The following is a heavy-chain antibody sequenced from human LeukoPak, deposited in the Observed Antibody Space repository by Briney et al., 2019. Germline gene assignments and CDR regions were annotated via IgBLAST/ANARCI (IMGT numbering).Heavy chain of an antibody. CDR3: AREASRSTIFGVVIKGRFDY. CDR1: GGSISSYY. J-gene: IGHJ4*02. D-gene: IGHD3-3*01. Sequence: PSETLSLTCTVSGGSISSYYWSWIRQPAGKGLEWIGRIYTSGSTNYNPSLKSRVTMSVDTSKNQFSLKLSSVTAADTAVYYCAREASRSTIFGVVIKGRFDYWGQGTLVTVSS. V-gene: IGHV4-4*07. CDR2: IYTSGST.